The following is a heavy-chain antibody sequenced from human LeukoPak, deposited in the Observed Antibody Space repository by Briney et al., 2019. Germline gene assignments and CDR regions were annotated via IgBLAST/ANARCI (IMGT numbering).Heavy chain of an antibody. CDR2: IYHTGST. J-gene: IGHJ4*02. CDR3: ARHPTVSPLHFEL. Sequence: SGTLSLTCFVSGGSISGSSYYWGWIRQPPGKGLEWIASIYHTGSTYYSPSLESRLTISVDTSKNQFSLKLTSVTATDTSLYYCARHPTVSPLHFELWGQGTLVTVSA. D-gene: IGHD4-11*01. V-gene: IGHV4-39*01. CDR1: GGSISGSSYY.